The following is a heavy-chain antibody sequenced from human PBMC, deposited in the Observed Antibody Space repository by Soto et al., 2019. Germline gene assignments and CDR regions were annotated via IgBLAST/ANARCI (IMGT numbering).Heavy chain of an antibody. CDR3: ARDHYGGNTDY. J-gene: IGHJ4*02. D-gene: IGHD4-17*01. CDR2: ISGDGSHT. V-gene: IGHV3-74*01. CDR1: GFSFSNYW. Sequence: EVPLVESGGDLVQPGGSLRLSCVASGFSFSNYWMHWVRQAPGKGLVWVSRISGDGSHTNYADSVSGRFTISRDNTKTTLYLQMNSLRADDTAGYYCARDHYGGNTDYGGQGTLVTVSS.